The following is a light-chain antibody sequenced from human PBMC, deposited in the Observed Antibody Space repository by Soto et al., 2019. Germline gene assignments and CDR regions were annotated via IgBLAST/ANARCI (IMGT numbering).Light chain of an antibody. J-gene: IGLJ1*01. CDR2: EVS. V-gene: IGLV2-18*02. CDR1: SSDIGIFNY. CDR3: NSYTGSSTYV. Sequence: QSVLTQPASVSGSPGQSITISCTGTSSDIGIFNYVSWYQQPPGKAPKLMIYEVSNRPSGVPDRFSGSKSGNTASLTISGLQAEDEADYYCNSYTGSSTYVFGTGTKVTVL.